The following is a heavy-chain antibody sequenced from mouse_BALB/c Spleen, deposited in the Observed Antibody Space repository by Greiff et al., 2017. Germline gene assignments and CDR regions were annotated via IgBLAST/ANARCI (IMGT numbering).Heavy chain of an antibody. Sequence: EVKLVVSGGGLVQPGGSRKLSCAASGFTFSSFGMHWVRQAPEKGLEWVAYISSGSSTIYYADTVKGRFTISRDNPKNTLFLQMTSLRSEDTAMYYCARRNWDGYFDVWGAGTTVTVSS. J-gene: IGHJ1*01. D-gene: IGHD4-1*01. CDR1: GFTFSSFG. CDR3: ARRNWDGYFDV. V-gene: IGHV5-17*02. CDR2: ISSGSSTI.